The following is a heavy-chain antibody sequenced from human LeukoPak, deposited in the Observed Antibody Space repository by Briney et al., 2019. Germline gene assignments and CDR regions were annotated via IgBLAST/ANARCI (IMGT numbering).Heavy chain of an antibody. J-gene: IGHJ5*02. CDR1: GYTFTSYD. Sequence: GGSVKVSCKASGYTFTSYDISWVRQATGQGLEWMGWMNPNSGNTGYAQKFQGRVTITRNTSISTAYMELSSLRSEDTAVYYCARGNRGYCSGGSCYNWFDPWGQGTLVTVSS. D-gene: IGHD2-15*01. CDR3: ARGNRGYCSGGSCYNWFDP. CDR2: MNPNSGNT. V-gene: IGHV1-8*03.